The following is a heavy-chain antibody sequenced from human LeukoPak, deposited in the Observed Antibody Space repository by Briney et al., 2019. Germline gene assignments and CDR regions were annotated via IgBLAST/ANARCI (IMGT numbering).Heavy chain of an antibody. D-gene: IGHD3-3*01. Sequence: ASVKVSCKASGYTFTSYDINWVRQATGQGLEWMGWMNPNSGNTGYAQKFQGRVTITRNTSISTAYMELSSLRSEDTAVYYCARDSGDFWSGYSLDAFDIWGQGTMVTVSS. V-gene: IGHV1-8*03. J-gene: IGHJ3*02. CDR3: ARDSGDFWSGYSLDAFDI. CDR2: MNPNSGNT. CDR1: GYTFTSYD.